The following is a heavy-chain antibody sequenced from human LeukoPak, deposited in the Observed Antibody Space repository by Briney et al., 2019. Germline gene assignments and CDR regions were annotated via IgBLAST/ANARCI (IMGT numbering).Heavy chain of an antibody. CDR2: ISGSGGST. Sequence: GGSLRLSCAASGFTFSSYAMSWVRQAPGKGLEWVSAISGSGGSTYYADSVKGRFTISRDNPKNTLYLQMNSLRAEDTAVYYCAKSPGRRSGGSGYFDYWGQGTLVTVSS. V-gene: IGHV3-23*01. CDR3: AKSPGRRSGGSGYFDY. D-gene: IGHD2-15*01. CDR1: GFTFSSYA. J-gene: IGHJ4*02.